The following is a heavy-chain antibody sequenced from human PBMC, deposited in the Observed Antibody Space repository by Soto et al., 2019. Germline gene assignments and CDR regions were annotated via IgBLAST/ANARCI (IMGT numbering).Heavy chain of an antibody. CDR2: ISGSDDST. J-gene: IGHJ4*02. CDR3: AKRSSSSTFDY. CDR1: GFTFSSYA. D-gene: IGHD6-6*01. V-gene: IGHV3-23*01. Sequence: GGSLRLSCSASGFTFSSYAMSWVRQAPGKGLEWVSVISGSDDSTYYADSVKGRFTISRDNSKNTLYLQMNRLRAEDTAVYYCAKRSSSSTFDYWGQGTLVTVSS.